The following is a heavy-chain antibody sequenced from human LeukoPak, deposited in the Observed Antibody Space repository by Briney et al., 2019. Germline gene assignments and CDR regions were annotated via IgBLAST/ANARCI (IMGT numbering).Heavy chain of an antibody. V-gene: IGHV4-39*07. CDR3: AGDGRGLGFYYYYMDV. Sequence: SSETLSLTCTVSGGSISSDNYYWGWIRQPPGKGLEFIGSIYYSGSTYYNPSLKSRVTISVDTSKNQFSLKLSSVTAADTAVYYCAGDGRGLGFYYYYMDVWGKGTTVTVSS. J-gene: IGHJ6*03. CDR1: GGSISSDNYY. CDR2: IYYSGST.